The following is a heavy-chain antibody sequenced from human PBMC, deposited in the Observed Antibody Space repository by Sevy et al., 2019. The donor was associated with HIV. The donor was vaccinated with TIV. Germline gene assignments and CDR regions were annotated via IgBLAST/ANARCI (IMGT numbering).Heavy chain of an antibody. CDR2: IYYSGST. V-gene: IGHV4-39*01. CDR1: ACSISSSSYY. Sequence: SETLSLTCTVSACSISSSSYYWGWIRQPPGKGLEWIGSIYYSGSTYYNPSLKSRVTISVDTSKNQFSLKLSSVTAADTAVYYCARSGYPRPFDYWGQGTLVTVSS. D-gene: IGHD3-3*01. J-gene: IGHJ4*02. CDR3: ARSGYPRPFDY.